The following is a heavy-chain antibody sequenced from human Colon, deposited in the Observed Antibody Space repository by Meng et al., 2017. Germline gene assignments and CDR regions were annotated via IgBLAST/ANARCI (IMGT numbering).Heavy chain of an antibody. D-gene: IGHD3-10*01. CDR3: TTDWGSGTSYKYAYDI. CDR2: IRSQGDGGTT. J-gene: IGHJ3*02. Sequence: GESLKISCTASGFTFSSAWMSWVRQSPGKGLEWVGRIRSQGDGGTTDYAAPVKGRFTFSRDDSKNTLYLQMNSLKTEDTDVYYCTTDWGSGTSYKYAYDIWGQGTLVTVSS. V-gene: IGHV3-15*01. CDR1: GFTFSSAW.